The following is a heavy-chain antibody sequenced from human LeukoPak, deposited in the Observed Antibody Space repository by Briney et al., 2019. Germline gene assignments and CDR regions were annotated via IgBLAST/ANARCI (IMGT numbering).Heavy chain of an antibody. CDR2: ISAYNGNT. D-gene: IGHD6-6*01. Sequence: EASVKVSCKASGYSSTTYGISWVRQAPGQGLEWMGGISAYNGNTNYAQKLQGRVTMTTDTSTSTAYMELRSLRYDDTAVYYCARDMIAARPNWFDPWGQGTLVTVSS. CDR1: GYSSTTYG. CDR3: ARDMIAARPNWFDP. J-gene: IGHJ5*02. V-gene: IGHV1-18*01.